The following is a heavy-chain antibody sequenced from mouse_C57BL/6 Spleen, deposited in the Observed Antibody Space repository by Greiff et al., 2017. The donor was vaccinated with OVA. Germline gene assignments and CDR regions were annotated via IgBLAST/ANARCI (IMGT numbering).Heavy chain of an antibody. D-gene: IGHD1-1*01. Sequence: EVQLQESGPELVKPGASVKMSCKASGYTFTDYNMHWVKQSHGKSLEWIGYINPNNGGTSYNQKFKGKATLTVNKSSSTAYMELRSLTSEDSAVYYCAIYGSSYEDWYFDVWGTGTTVTVSS. CDR3: AIYGSSYEDWYFDV. CDR1: GYTFTDYN. V-gene: IGHV1-22*01. CDR2: INPNNGGT. J-gene: IGHJ1*03.